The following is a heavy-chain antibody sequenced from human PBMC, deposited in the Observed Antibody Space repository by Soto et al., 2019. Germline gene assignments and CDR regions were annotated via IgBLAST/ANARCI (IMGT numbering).Heavy chain of an antibody. CDR1: GFTFNIYA. J-gene: IGHJ4*02. CDR3: ARAYWRGALPTYSSSWYGY. V-gene: IGHV3-23*01. Sequence: PGGSLRLSCAASGFTFNIYAMTWVRQAPGKGLEWVSAISRYGDFTYYADSVEGQVTISADKSISTAYLQWSSLKASDTAMYYCARAYWRGALPTYSSSWYGYWGQGTLVTVSS. D-gene: IGHD6-13*01. CDR2: ISRYGDFT.